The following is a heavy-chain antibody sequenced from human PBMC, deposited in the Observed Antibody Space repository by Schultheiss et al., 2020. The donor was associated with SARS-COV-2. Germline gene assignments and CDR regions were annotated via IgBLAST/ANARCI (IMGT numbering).Heavy chain of an antibody. CDR1: GFSFVSFG. D-gene: IGHD6-13*01. V-gene: IGHV3-30*02. CDR3: AKDIVGGSSSLWPGGDDY. J-gene: IGHJ4*02. Sequence: GGSLRLSCAGSGFSFVSFGMHWVRQAPGKGLEWVAFIRYDGSYQYYVDSVKGRFTISRDNAKNSLYLQMNSLRAEDMALYYCAKDIVGGSSSLWPGGDDYWGQGTLVTVSS. CDR2: IRYDGSYQ.